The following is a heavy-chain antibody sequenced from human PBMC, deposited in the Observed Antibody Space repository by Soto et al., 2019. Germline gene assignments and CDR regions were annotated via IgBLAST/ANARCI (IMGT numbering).Heavy chain of an antibody. J-gene: IGHJ6*02. D-gene: IGHD1-26*01. CDR2: IIPLCGTT. Sequence: QIQLVQSGAEVQKPGSSVKVSCKASGGTFSSYIFTWMRQAPGQGLEWMGGIIPLCGTTKYAVNFQGRVTLTADESTSTAYMEVTGLRSEDTAVYYCATGGISMSTGALNDMDVWGQGTTVIVS. CDR3: ATGGISMSTGALNDMDV. CDR1: GGTFSSYI. V-gene: IGHV1-69*12.